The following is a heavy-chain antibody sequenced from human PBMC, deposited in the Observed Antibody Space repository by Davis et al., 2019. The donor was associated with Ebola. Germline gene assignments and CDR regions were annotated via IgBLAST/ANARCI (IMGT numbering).Heavy chain of an antibody. Sequence: GGSLRLSYAASGFTFDDYAMHWVRQAPGKGLEWVSGISWNSGSIGYADSVKGRFTISRDNAKNSLYLQMNSLRAEDTAVYYCARVIHHIAVAGWRTYYFDYWGQGTLVTVSS. J-gene: IGHJ4*02. V-gene: IGHV3-9*01. CDR1: GFTFDDYA. CDR3: ARVIHHIAVAGWRTYYFDY. CDR2: ISWNSGSI. D-gene: IGHD6-19*01.